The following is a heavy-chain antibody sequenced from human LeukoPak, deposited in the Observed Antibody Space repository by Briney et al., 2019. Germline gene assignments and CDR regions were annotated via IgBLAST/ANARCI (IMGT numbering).Heavy chain of an antibody. J-gene: IGHJ4*02. CDR2: ISSSSSTI. CDR1: RFTFSNYG. CDR3: AKEDPLYYYYGD. V-gene: IGHV3-48*01. D-gene: IGHD3-10*01. Sequence: GGSLRLSCAASRFTFSNYGRHWVRQAPGKGLEWVSYISSSSSTIYYADSVKGRFTISRDNAKNSLYLQMNSLRAEDTAVYYCAKEDPLYYYYGDWGQGTLVIVSS.